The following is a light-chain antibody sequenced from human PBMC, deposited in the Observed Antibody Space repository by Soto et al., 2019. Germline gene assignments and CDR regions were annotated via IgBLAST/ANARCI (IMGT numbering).Light chain of an antibody. Sequence: EVLLTQSPATLSLSPGERATLSCRASRSISTYLAWYQQKPGQAPRLLIYTASTRATGIPDRFSGSASETDFTLTINRLEPEDSAVYYCQQYASAPFSLGPGTKVD. V-gene: IGKV3-20*01. CDR1: RSISTY. CDR3: QQYASAPFS. J-gene: IGKJ3*01. CDR2: TAS.